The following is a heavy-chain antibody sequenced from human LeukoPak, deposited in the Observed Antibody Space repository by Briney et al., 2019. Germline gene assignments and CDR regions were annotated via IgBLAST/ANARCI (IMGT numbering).Heavy chain of an antibody. CDR1: GFTFSSSS. V-gene: IGHV3-48*01. J-gene: IGHJ4*02. D-gene: IGHD2-2*01. CDR2: ISSSGSTI. CDR3: AREYRTAYFDY. Sequence: GGSLRLSCAASGFTFSSSSMNWVRQAPGKGLEWVSYISSSGSTIYYAASVKGRFTISRDNAKNSLYLQMNSLRAEDTAVYYCAREYRTAYFDYWGQGTLVTVSS.